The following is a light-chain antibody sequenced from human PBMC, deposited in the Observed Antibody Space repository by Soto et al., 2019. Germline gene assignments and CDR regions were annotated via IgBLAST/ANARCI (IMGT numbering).Light chain of an antibody. CDR2: DVS. Sequence: EIMMTQSPATLSLSPGDIATLSCRAGQGVTTNFAWYQQKSGQSPRLLIYDVSIRATGVPARFSGTGSETDFTLTISGLQSEDSAVYFCQQYNNWPFSLGQGTRLEIK. CDR3: QQYNNWPFS. CDR1: QGVTTN. V-gene: IGKV3-15*01. J-gene: IGKJ5*01.